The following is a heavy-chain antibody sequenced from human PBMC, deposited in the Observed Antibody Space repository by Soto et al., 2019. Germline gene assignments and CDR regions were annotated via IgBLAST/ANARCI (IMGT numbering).Heavy chain of an antibody. CDR1: GDSIGSYF. D-gene: IGHD2-15*01. J-gene: IGHJ5*02. Sequence: SETLSLTCTVSGDSIGSYFWSWIRQAPGKGLEWIAYIHYSGSTKSNPSLKSRVTISVDTSKNQFSLNLSSVTAADTAMYYCARATLCSGGSCYRFDPWGQGTMVTVYS. CDR3: ARATLCSGGSCYRFDP. V-gene: IGHV4-59*01. CDR2: IHYSGST.